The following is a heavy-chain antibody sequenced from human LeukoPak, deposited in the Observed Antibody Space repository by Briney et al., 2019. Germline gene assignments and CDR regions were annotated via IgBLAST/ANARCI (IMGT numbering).Heavy chain of an antibody. CDR3: ARGSAAGLYYYYGTDV. V-gene: IGHV3-74*01. J-gene: IGHJ6*02. Sequence: GGSLRLSCAASGFTFSSYWMHWVRQAPGKGLVWVSRINSDGSSTSYADSVKGRFTISRDNAKNTLYLQMNSLRAEDTAVYYCARGSAAGLYYYYGTDVWGQGTTVTVSS. CDR1: GFTFSSYW. D-gene: IGHD6-13*01. CDR2: INSDGSST.